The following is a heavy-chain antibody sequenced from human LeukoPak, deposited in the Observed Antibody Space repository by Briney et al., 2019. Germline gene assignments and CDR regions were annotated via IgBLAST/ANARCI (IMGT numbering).Heavy chain of an antibody. V-gene: IGHV3-33*06. CDR1: GFTFSSYG. J-gene: IGHJ6*03. Sequence: GRSLRLSCAASGFTFSSYGMHWVRQAPGKGLEWVAVIWYDGSNKYYADSVKGRFTIPRDNSKNTLFLQMNSLRAGDTAVYYCAKDTHYYMDVWGKGTTVTVSS. CDR3: AKDTHYYMDV. CDR2: IWYDGSNK.